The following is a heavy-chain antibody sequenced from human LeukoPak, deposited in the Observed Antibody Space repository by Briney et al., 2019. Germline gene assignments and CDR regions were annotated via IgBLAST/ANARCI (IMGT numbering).Heavy chain of an antibody. CDR1: GFTFRDSA. CDR3: AKEGSVCTNGICRYFDF. D-gene: IGHD2-8*01. V-gene: IGHV3-9*01. J-gene: IGHJ4*02. CDR2: ISWDSDNI. Sequence: GRSLRLSCAASGFTFRDSAMHWVRQVSGKGLEWVSSISWDSDNIDYADSMKCRFTISRDHAKNSLYPQMNSLRAEDTALYYCAKEGSVCTNGICRYFDFWGQGTLVTVSS.